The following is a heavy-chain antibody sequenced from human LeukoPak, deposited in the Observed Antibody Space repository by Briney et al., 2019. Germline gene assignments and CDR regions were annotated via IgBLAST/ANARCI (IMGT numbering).Heavy chain of an antibody. CDR1: GYTFTSYY. CDR3: ARGYCSSTSCSQRPNWFDP. Sequence: ASVKVSCKASGYTFTSYYTHWVRQAPGQGLEWMGIINPSGGSTSYAQKFQGRVTMTRDTSTSTVYMELSSLRSEDTAVYYCARGYCSSTSCSQRPNWFDPWGQGTLVTVSS. V-gene: IGHV1-46*03. J-gene: IGHJ5*02. CDR2: INPSGGST. D-gene: IGHD2-2*01.